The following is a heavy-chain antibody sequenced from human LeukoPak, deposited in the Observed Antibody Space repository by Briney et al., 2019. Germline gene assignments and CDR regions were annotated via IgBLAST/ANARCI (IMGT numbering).Heavy chain of an antibody. CDR1: AFTFREHA. CDR3: VYYDSSGYYYGRLRY. V-gene: IGHV3-23*01. Sequence: GGSLRLSCAASAFTFREHALSWVRQTPGKGLEWVSAISAASDTTLYADSVKGRFTISRDNSRDTLFLHMSSLRAEDTAIYFCVYYDSSGYYYGRLRYWGQGTPVTVSS. J-gene: IGHJ4*02. D-gene: IGHD3-22*01. CDR2: ISAASDTT.